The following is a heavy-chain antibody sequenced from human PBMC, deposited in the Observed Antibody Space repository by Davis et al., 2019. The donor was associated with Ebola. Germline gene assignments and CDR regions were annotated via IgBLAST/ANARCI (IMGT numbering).Heavy chain of an antibody. CDR3: ARQSVKAYYYGMDV. V-gene: IGHV4-39*01. Sequence: MPSETLSLTCTVSGGSISSSSYYWGWIRQPPGKGLEWMGSIYYSGSTYYNPSLKSRVTISVDTSKNQFSLKLSSVTAADTAVYYCARQSVKAYYYGMDVWGQGTTVTVSS. J-gene: IGHJ6*02. CDR2: IYYSGST. D-gene: IGHD4-17*01. CDR1: GGSISSSSYY.